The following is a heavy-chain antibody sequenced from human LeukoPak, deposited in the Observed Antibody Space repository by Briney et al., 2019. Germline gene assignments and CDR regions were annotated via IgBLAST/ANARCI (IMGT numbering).Heavy chain of an antibody. CDR1: GYTFTSYG. Sequence: ASVKVSCKASGYTFTSYGISRVRQAPGQGLEWMGWISAYNGNTNYAQKLQGRVTMTTDTSTSTAYMELRSLRSDDTAVYYCAKSPSAAAEFDPWGQGTLVTVSS. V-gene: IGHV1-18*04. CDR3: AKSPSAAAEFDP. D-gene: IGHD6-13*01. CDR2: ISAYNGNT. J-gene: IGHJ5*02.